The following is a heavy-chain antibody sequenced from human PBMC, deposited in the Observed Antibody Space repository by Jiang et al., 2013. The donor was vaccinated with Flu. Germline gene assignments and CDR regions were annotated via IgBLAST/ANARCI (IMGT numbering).Heavy chain of an antibody. D-gene: IGHD2-21*02. CDR1: GITFNSYG. Sequence: SLRLSCAASGITFNSYGMHWVRQAPGKGLEWVSLISHDGNNKYYADSVKGRFTISRDNSKNTLYLQMNSLRAEDTAVYYCAKDPYCGGDCYPEYFQHWGQGTLVTVSS. V-gene: IGHV3-30*18. CDR3: AKDPYCGGDCYPEYFQH. J-gene: IGHJ1*01. CDR2: ISHDGNNK.